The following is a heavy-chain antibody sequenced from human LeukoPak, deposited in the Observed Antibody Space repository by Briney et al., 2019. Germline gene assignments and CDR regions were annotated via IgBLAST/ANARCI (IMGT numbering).Heavy chain of an antibody. Sequence: GGSLRLSCAASGFTFSSYSMNWVRQAPGKGLEWVSSISSSSSYIYYADSVKGRFTISRDNAKNSLYLQMNSLRAEDTAVYYCARDPLSPLIAAADYWGQGTLVTVSS. V-gene: IGHV3-21*01. CDR2: ISSSSSYI. CDR1: GFTFSSYS. CDR3: ARDPLSPLIAAADY. D-gene: IGHD6-13*01. J-gene: IGHJ4*02.